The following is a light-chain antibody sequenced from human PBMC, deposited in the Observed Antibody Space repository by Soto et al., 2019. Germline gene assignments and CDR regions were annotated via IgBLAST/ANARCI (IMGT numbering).Light chain of an antibody. V-gene: IGKV1-12*01. CDR3: QQATISQLT. Sequence: DIQMTQSPSSVSASVGDSVTITCRASQGISGWLAWYQQKPGKAPKLLIYAASTLQSGVPSRFSGGISGTDFTLTINSLQPEDFATYYCQQATISQLTFGGGTKVEIK. J-gene: IGKJ4*01. CDR1: QGISGW. CDR2: AAS.